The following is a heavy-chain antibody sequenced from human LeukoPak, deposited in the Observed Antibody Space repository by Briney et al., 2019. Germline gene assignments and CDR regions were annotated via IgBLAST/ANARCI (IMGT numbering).Heavy chain of an antibody. D-gene: IGHD3-22*01. V-gene: IGHV3-30*18. J-gene: IGHJ4*02. CDR3: AKDVVVVVITYGFDY. Sequence: QAGGSQRLSCAASGFIFRSYGMHWARQAPGKRLEWVAVISYDGSNKYYADSVKGRFTISRDNSKNTLYLQMNSLRAEDTAVYYCAKDVVVVVITYGFDYWGQGTLVTVSS. CDR1: GFIFRSYG. CDR2: ISYDGSNK.